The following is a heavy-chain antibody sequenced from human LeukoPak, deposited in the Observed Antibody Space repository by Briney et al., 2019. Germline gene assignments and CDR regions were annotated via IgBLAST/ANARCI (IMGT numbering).Heavy chain of an antibody. J-gene: IGHJ6*03. CDR2: IDWNSGRI. CDR3: ARGAYGYYYMDV. Sequence: GGSLRLSCVGSGFTIHDHAMHWVRQAPGKGLEWVSGIDWNSGRIGYADSVKGRFTISRDNAKNTLYLEMNSLRAEDTAMYYCARGAYGYYYMDVWGKGTTVTVSS. CDR1: GFTIHDHA. V-gene: IGHV3-9*01. D-gene: IGHD4-17*01.